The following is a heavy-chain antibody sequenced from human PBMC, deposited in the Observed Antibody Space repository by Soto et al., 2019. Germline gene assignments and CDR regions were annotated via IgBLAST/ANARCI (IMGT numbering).Heavy chain of an antibody. CDR1: GFTFGYYW. CDR3: TIPVQREASVY. D-gene: IGHD2-2*02. J-gene: IGHJ4*01. Sequence: EMQLVESGGGLVQPGGSLRLSCAGSGFTFGYYWMSWVRQAPGKGLEWVATIKQDGSETHYVDSVKGRFIISRDNAKNSLFLQMNSLRVEDTALYYCTIPVQREASVYWGQGKLVTVAS. V-gene: IGHV3-7*01. CDR2: IKQDGSET.